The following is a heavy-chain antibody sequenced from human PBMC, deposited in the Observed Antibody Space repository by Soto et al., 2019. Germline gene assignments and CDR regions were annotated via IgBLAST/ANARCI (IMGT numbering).Heavy chain of an antibody. CDR3: ARGYYDFWSGYPGFGYGMDV. D-gene: IGHD3-3*01. V-gene: IGHV1-69*13. Sequence: GAAVKVSCKASGVTFSRYAISWVRQAPGQGLEWMGGIIPIFGTANYAQKFQGRVTITADESTSTAYMELSSLRSEDTAVYYCARGYYDFWSGYPGFGYGMDVWGQGTTVTVSS. CDR2: IIPIFGTA. CDR1: GVTFSRYA. J-gene: IGHJ6*02.